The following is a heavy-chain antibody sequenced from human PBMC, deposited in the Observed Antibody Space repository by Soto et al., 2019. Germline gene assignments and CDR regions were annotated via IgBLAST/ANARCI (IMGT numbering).Heavy chain of an antibody. CDR2: ISGSGGST. J-gene: IGHJ4*02. V-gene: IGHV3-23*01. D-gene: IGHD3-16*02. Sequence: GGSLRLSCAASGFTFSSYAMSWVRQAPGKGLEWVSAISGSGGSTYDADSVKGRFTISRDNSKNTLYLQMNSLRGDGTAVYYCAKPSYDYIWGSYRPDYWGQGTLVTVSS. CDR1: GFTFSSYA. CDR3: AKPSYDYIWGSYRPDY.